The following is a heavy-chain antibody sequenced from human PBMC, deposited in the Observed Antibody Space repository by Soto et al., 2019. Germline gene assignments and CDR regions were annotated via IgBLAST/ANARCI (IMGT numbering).Heavy chain of an antibody. CDR1: GASVTSTGYY. D-gene: IGHD2-8*02. CDR2: ILHNGNA. J-gene: IGHJ4*02. Sequence: SETLSLTCTVSGASVTSTGYYWTWIRQSPGKGLEWLGYILHNGNADYSPSLETRLSISLDSSKNQFSLKVNSVSAADTAIYFCARVSAVSTEYYFDYWGQGALVTVSS. CDR3: ARVSAVSTEYYFDY. V-gene: IGHV4-30-4*01.